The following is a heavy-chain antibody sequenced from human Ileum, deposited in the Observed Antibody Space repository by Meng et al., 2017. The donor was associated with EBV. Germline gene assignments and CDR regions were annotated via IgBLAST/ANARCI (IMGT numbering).Heavy chain of an antibody. Sequence: QVQLVESGPGLVKPSGALSLTFTVCGYSISSNSWWNWVRQPPGKGLEWIGDIYHSGDSNYNPSLKSRVTISLDNSNNQFSLTLSSVTAADTAVYYCARDPIPVPGRNFDYWGQGTLVTVSS. CDR2: IYHSGDS. CDR3: ARDPIPVPGRNFDY. D-gene: IGHD6-19*01. CDR1: GYSISSNSW. V-gene: IGHV4-4*02. J-gene: IGHJ4*02.